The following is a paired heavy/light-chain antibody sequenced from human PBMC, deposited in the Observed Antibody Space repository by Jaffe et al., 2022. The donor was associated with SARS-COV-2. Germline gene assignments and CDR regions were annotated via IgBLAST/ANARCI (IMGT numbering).Light chain of an antibody. J-gene: IGLJ3*02. CDR3: SSYAGRYTLV. V-gene: IGLV2-14*03. CDR1: SSDVGAYGH. CDR2: DVK. Sequence: QSALTQPASVSGSPGQSITISCTGTSSDVGAYGHVSWYQQHPGQAPKLIIYDVKSRPSGVSNRFSGSKSGNTASLTISGLLPDDESDYYCSSYAGRYTLVFGGGTKVTVL.
Heavy chain of an antibody. D-gene: IGHD5-18*01. J-gene: IGHJ4*02. Sequence: QVQLQESGPGLVQPSETPSLTCTVSDSSINGGYYYGWVRQSPGKGLEWIGSIHDSGTAYYNPSLRGRVTISIDRSKKQVSLRLNSVTAEDTAVYFCAGTQGQCGDSCFGEFGFWGQGTPVTVSS. CDR3: AGTQGQCGDSCFGEFGF. CDR1: DSSINGGYY. V-gene: IGHV4-38-2*02. CDR2: IHDSGTA.